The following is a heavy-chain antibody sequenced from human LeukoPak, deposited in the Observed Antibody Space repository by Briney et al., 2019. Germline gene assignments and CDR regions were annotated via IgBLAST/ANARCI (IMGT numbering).Heavy chain of an antibody. V-gene: IGHV3-48*04. Sequence: GGSLRLSCAASGFTFSSYAMNWVRQAPGKGLEWISVISSSSTTTYYADSVKGRFTTSRDDAKNLLFLHMNSLRAGDTAVYYCARDRGVAGSYHTFDYWGQGTLVTVSS. CDR2: ISSSSTTT. CDR3: ARDRGVAGSYHTFDY. CDR1: GFTFSSYA. J-gene: IGHJ4*02. D-gene: IGHD3-10*01.